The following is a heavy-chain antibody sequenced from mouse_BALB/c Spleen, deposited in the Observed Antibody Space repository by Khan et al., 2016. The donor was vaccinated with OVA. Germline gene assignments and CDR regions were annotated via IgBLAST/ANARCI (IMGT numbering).Heavy chain of an antibody. J-gene: IGHJ3*01. CDR1: GYTFSSYW. Sequence: QVQLKESGAELVKPGASVKLSCKASGYTFSSYWMHWVKQRPGQGLEWIGEIDPSDSHTNYNQKFKGKATLNVDNSSSTAYMHLSSLTSEDSAVYYGARSYYYGSSTWFAYWGQGTLVTVSA. V-gene: IGHV1-69*02. CDR2: IDPSDSHT. D-gene: IGHD1-1*01. CDR3: ARSYYYGSSTWFAY.